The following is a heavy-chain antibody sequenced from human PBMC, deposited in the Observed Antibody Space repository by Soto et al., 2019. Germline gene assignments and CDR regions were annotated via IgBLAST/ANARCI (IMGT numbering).Heavy chain of an antibody. CDR3: AKDIFKVPAAVYYYYYGMDV. V-gene: IGHV1-18*01. D-gene: IGHD2-2*01. Sequence: ASVKVSCKASGYTFTTYGISWVRQAPGQGLEWMGWISPYNGNTKYAQKFQGRVTMTTDTSMSSAYMELWSLRAEDTAVYYCAKDIFKVPAAVYYYYYGMDVWGQGTTVTVSS. J-gene: IGHJ6*02. CDR1: GYTFTTYG. CDR2: ISPYNGNT.